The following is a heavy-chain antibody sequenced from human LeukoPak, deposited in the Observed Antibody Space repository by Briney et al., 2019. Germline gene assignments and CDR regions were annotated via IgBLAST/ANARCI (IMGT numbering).Heavy chain of an antibody. V-gene: IGHV1-46*01. CDR3: ARDSIVGATFDY. Sequence: GASVKVSCKASGYTFTGYWMHWVRQAPGQGPEWMGVISPSGGSTIYAQKFKGRVTLTRDMSTSTDYLELSSLRAEDTAVYYCARDSIVGATFDYWGQGTLVTVSS. D-gene: IGHD1-26*01. CDR1: GYTFTGYW. CDR2: ISPSGGST. J-gene: IGHJ4*02.